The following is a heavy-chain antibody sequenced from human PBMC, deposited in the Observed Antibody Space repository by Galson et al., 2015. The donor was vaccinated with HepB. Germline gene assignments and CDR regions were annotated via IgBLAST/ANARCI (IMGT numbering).Heavy chain of an antibody. D-gene: IGHD4-17*01. CDR1: GYTFTGYY. CDR3: ARDRTTVTPSTAQGEFDP. V-gene: IGHV1-2*04. Sequence: SVKVSCKASGYTFTGYYMHWVRQAPGQGLEWMGWINPNSGGTNYAQKFQGWVTMTRDTSISTAYMELSRLRSDDTAVYYCARDRTTVTPSTAQGEFDPWGQGTLVTVSS. J-gene: IGHJ5*02. CDR2: INPNSGGT.